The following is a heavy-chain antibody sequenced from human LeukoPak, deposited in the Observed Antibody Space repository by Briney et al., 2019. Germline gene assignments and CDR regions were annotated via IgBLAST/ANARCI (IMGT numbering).Heavy chain of an antibody. Sequence: GASVKVSCKASGYTFTNYGINWVGQAPGQGLEWMGWISAYNGHTNYAQNLQGRVTMTTDTSTSTAYMELRSLRSDDTAVYFCARDSSGFPRDASDYWGQGTLVTVSS. J-gene: IGHJ4*02. V-gene: IGHV1-18*01. CDR2: ISAYNGHT. CDR1: GYTFTNYG. CDR3: ARDSSGFPRDASDY. D-gene: IGHD3-22*01.